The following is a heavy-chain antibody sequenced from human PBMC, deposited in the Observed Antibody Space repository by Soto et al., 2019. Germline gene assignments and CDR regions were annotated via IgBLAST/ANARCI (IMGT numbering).Heavy chain of an antibody. CDR2: INHSGST. Sequence: KPSETLSLTCAVYGGSFSGYYWSWIRQPPGKGLEWIGEINHSGSTNYNPSLKSRVTISVDTSKNQFSLKLSSVTAADTAVYYCARGEGPYYYGSGSYYTRWYYWYMDVWGKGTTVTVSS. J-gene: IGHJ6*03. D-gene: IGHD3-10*01. V-gene: IGHV4-34*01. CDR1: GGSFSGYY. CDR3: ARGEGPYYYGSGSYYTRWYYWYMDV.